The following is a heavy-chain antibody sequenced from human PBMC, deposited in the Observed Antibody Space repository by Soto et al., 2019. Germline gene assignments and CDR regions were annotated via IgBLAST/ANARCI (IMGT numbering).Heavy chain of an antibody. V-gene: IGHV4-4*07. CDR3: ARLGYSAYDSVQHYYGMDV. Sequence: SETLSLTCTVSGGSITSYYWSWIRQPAGKGLEWIGRIYTSGSTNYNPSLESRVTMSVDTSKNQFSLKLSSVTAADTAVYYCARLGYSAYDSVQHYYGMDVWGQGTTVTVYS. CDR1: GGSITSYY. CDR2: IYTSGST. D-gene: IGHD5-12*01. J-gene: IGHJ6*02.